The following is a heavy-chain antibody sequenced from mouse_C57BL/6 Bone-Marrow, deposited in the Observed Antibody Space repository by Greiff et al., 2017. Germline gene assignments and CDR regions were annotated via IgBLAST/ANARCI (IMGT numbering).Heavy chain of an antibody. CDR3: AREDYHIPDAMDY. J-gene: IGHJ4*01. Sequence: EVKLVESEGGLVQPGSSMKLSCTASGFTFSDYYMAWVRQVPEKGLEWVANINYDGSSTYYLDSLKGRFIISGDNAKNILYLQMSSLKSEDTATYYCAREDYHIPDAMDYWGQGTSVTVSS. D-gene: IGHD1-1*02. CDR1: GFTFSDYY. V-gene: IGHV5-16*01. CDR2: INYDGSST.